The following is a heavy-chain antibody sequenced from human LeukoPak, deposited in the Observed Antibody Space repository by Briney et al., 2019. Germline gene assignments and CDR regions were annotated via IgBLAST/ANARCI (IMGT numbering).Heavy chain of an antibody. J-gene: IGHJ6*03. CDR1: GGSFSGYY. V-gene: IGHV4-34*01. Sequence: PSETLSLTCAVYGGSFSGYYWSWIRQPPGKGLEWIGEINHSGSTNYNPSLKSRVTISVDTSKNQFSLKLSSVTAADTAVYYCARCCSSTSHYYYYYMDVWGKGTTVTVSS. CDR3: ARCCSSTSHYYYYYMDV. CDR2: INHSGST. D-gene: IGHD2-2*01.